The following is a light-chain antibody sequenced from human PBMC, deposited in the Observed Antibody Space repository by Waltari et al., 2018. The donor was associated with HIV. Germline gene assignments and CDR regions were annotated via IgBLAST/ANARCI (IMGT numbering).Light chain of an antibody. V-gene: IGKV1-5*03. CDR3: QQYNSYCT. Sequence: DIQMTQSPSTLSASVGDRATTTCRASQSISTWLAWYQQKPGKAPKLLIYKASSLESGVPSRFSGSGSGTEFTLTISSLQPDDFATYYCQQYNSYCTFGQGTRVEIK. J-gene: IGKJ1*01. CDR2: KAS. CDR1: QSISTW.